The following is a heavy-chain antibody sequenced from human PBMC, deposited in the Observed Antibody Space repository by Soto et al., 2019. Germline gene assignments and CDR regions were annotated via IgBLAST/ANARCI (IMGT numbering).Heavy chain of an antibody. Sequence: ASVKVSFKASGGTFSSYAISWLRQAPGQGLEWMGGIIPIFGTANYAQKFQGRVTITADKSTSTAYMELSSLRSEDTAVYYCARGVRKYQRVYYFDYWGQGTLVTVSS. J-gene: IGHJ4*02. CDR1: GGTFSSYA. D-gene: IGHD2-2*01. CDR3: ARGVRKYQRVYYFDY. V-gene: IGHV1-69*06. CDR2: IIPIFGTA.